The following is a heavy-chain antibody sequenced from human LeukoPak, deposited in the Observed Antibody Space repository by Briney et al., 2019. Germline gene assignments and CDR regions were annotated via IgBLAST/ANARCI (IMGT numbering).Heavy chain of an antibody. CDR3: AKTGLYSSSWYLVGYFDY. V-gene: IGHV3-7*03. Sequence: GGSLRLSCAASGFTFSSYWMSWVRQAPGKGLEWVANIKQDGSEKYYVDSVKGRFTISRDNSKNTLYLQMNSLRAEDTAVYYCAKTGLYSSSWYLVGYFDYWGQEPWSPSPQ. J-gene: IGHJ4*01. CDR1: GFTFSSYW. CDR2: IKQDGSEK. D-gene: IGHD6-13*01.